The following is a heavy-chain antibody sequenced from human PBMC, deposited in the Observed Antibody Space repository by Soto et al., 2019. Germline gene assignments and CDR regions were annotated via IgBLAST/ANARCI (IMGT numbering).Heavy chain of an antibody. D-gene: IGHD5-12*01. J-gene: IGHJ6*02. CDR3: ARDRAGVGYNIDV. Sequence: QVQLVESGGGVVQPGRSLRLSCAASGFTFRSYGMHWVRQAPGKGLEWVAVIWNDGSERYYADSVKGRFTISRDNSKNTLDQQMNSLRAEDTAVYYCARDRAGVGYNIDVWGQGTTVTVSS. CDR1: GFTFRSYG. V-gene: IGHV3-33*01. CDR2: IWNDGSER.